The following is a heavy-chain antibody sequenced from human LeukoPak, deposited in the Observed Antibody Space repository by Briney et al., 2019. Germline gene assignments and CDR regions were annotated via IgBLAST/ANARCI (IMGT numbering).Heavy chain of an antibody. Sequence: ASVKVSYKASGYTFTSYGISWVRQAPGQGLEWMGCISAYNGNTHYAQKLQGRVTMTTATSTSTAYMELRSLRSDDTAVYYCAREGIQIWLDLSYWGQGTLVTVSS. J-gene: IGHJ4*02. CDR1: GYTFTSYG. D-gene: IGHD5-18*01. CDR2: ISAYNGNT. V-gene: IGHV1-18*01. CDR3: AREGIQIWLDLSY.